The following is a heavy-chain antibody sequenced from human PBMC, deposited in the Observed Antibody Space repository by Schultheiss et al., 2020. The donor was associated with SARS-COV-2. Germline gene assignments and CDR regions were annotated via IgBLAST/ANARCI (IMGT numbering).Heavy chain of an antibody. CDR3: ARGGIRYCSSTSCYTMKGPDAFDI. D-gene: IGHD2-2*02. J-gene: IGHJ3*02. CDR2: IWYDGSNK. Sequence: GGSLRLSCAASGFTFSSYSMNWVRQAPGKGLEWVAVIWYDGSNKYYADSVKGRFTISRDNSKNTLYLQMNSLRAEDTAVYYCARGGIRYCSSTSCYTMKGPDAFDIWGQGTMVTVSS. CDR1: GFTFSSYS. V-gene: IGHV3-33*08.